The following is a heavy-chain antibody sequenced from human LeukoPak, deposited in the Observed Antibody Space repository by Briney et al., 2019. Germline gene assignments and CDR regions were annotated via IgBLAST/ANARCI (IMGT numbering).Heavy chain of an antibody. V-gene: IGHV4-30-4*01. CDR3: ASHRRDYYDSSGYGY. Sequence: SETLSLTCTVSGGSISSGDYYGSWIRQPPGKGLEWIGYIYYSGSTYYNPSLKSRVTISVDTSKNQFSLKLSSVTAADTAVYYCASHRRDYYDSSGYGYWGQGTLVTVSS. J-gene: IGHJ4*02. D-gene: IGHD3-22*01. CDR2: IYYSGST. CDR1: GGSISSGDYY.